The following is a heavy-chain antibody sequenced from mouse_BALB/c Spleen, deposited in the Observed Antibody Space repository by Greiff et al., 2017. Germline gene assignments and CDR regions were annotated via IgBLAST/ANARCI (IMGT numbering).Heavy chain of an antibody. CDR3: VRHVHYVGAMDY. D-gene: IGHD1-1*01. CDR1: GFTFNTYA. Sequence: EVQRVESGGGLVQPKGSLKLSCAASGFTFNTYAMNWVRQAPGKGLEWVARIRSKSNNYATYYADSVKDRFTISRDDSQSMLYLQMNNLKTEDTAMYYCVRHVHYVGAMDYWGQGTSVTVSS. V-gene: IGHV10-1*02. CDR2: IRSKSNNYAT. J-gene: IGHJ4*01.